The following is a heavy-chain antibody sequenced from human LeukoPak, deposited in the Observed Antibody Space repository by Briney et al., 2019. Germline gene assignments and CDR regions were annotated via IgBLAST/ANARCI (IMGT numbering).Heavy chain of an antibody. V-gene: IGHV4-30-2*01. CDR3: AREGGRLLGY. J-gene: IGHJ4*02. Sequence: PSETLSLTCTVSGGSISSGGYYWSWIRQPPGKGLEWIGYIYHSGSTYYNPSLKSRVTISVDRSKNQFSLKLSSVTAADTAVYYCAREGGRLLGYWGQGTLVTVSS. CDR2: IYHSGST. D-gene: IGHD7-27*01. CDR1: GGSISSGGYY.